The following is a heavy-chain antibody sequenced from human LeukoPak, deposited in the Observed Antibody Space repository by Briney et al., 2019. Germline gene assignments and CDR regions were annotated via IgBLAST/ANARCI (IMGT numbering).Heavy chain of an antibody. CDR2: VYQSGTT. J-gene: IGHJ4*02. CDR1: GFSISSGHY. Sequence: SETLSLTCTVSGFSISSGHYWGWVRQPPGAGLEWIGSVYQSGTTYYNPSLKSRVTTSVDMSNNQVSLRLRPVTAADTAVYYCARIFIRNGYSSYFDCWGQGTLVTVSS. CDR3: ARIFIRNGYSSYFDC. D-gene: IGHD5-18*01. V-gene: IGHV4-38-2*02.